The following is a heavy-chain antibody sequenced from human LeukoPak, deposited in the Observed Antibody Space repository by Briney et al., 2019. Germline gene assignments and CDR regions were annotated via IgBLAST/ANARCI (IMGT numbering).Heavy chain of an antibody. Sequence: GGSLRLSCAASGFTFDDYAMHWVRQVPGKGLEWVSLISGDGGNTYYADSVKGRFTISRDNSKDSLYLQMNSLRTEDTALYYCARGYGSGTYPPGYWGQGTLVTVSS. V-gene: IGHV3-43*02. CDR1: GFTFDDYA. J-gene: IGHJ4*02. CDR2: ISGDGGNT. D-gene: IGHD3-10*01. CDR3: ARGYGSGTYPPGY.